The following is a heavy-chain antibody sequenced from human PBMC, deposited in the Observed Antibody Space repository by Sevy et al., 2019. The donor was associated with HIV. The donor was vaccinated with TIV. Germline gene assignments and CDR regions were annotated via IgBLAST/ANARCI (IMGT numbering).Heavy chain of an antibody. J-gene: IGHJ4*02. Sequence: ASVKVSCKVSGYTLSALSMHWVRQAPGKGLEWMGGFDEDGETLYAQKFQGRVTMTEETSTDKGYMELSRLRSEDTAVYYCATDIVVGRDYWGQGTLVTVPS. CDR2: FDEDGET. CDR3: ATDIVVGRDY. V-gene: IGHV1-24*01. CDR1: GYTLSALS. D-gene: IGHD2-2*01.